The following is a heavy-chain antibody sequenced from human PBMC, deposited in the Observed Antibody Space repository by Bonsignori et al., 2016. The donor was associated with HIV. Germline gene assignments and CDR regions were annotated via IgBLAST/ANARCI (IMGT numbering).Heavy chain of an antibody. CDR2: INSDGSST. D-gene: IGHD6-6*01. Sequence: GGSLRLSCAASGFTFSSYWMHWVRQAPGKGLVWVSRINSDGSSTSYADSVKGRFTISRDNAKNTLYLQMNSLRAEDTAVYYCAAYSSSRRGGFSGFKWGQGTLVTVSS. V-gene: IGHV3-74*01. CDR3: AAYSSSRRGGFSGFK. CDR1: GFTFSSYW. J-gene: IGHJ4*02.